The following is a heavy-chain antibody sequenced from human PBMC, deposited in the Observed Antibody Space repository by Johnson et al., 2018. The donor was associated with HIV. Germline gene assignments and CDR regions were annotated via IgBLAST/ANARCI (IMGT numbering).Heavy chain of an antibody. V-gene: IGHV3-52*01. Sequence: VQLVESGGGVVQPGRSLRLSCAASGFTFSSSWMHWVCQAPEQGLEWVADIKCDGSEKYYVDSVQGRFTISRDNSKNPLYLQMNSLKTEDTAVYYCTTSWRITGVPSTWGQGTMVTVSS. CDR3: TTSWRITGVPST. CDR2: IKCDGSEK. CDR1: GFTFSSSW. J-gene: IGHJ3*01. D-gene: IGHD7-27*01.